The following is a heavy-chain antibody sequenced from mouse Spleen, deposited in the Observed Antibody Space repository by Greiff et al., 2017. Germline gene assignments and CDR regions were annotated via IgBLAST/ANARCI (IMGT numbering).Heavy chain of an antibody. D-gene: IGHD4-1*01. CDR2: IDPENGDT. CDR3: TTGTLDY. V-gene: IGHV14-4*01. Sequence: VQLQQSGAELVRPGASVKLSCTASGFNIKDDYMHWVKQRPEQGLEWIGWIDPENGDTEYASKFQGKATITADTSSNTAYLQLSSLTSEDTAVYYCTTGTLDYWGQGTTLTVSS. CDR1: GFNIKDDY. J-gene: IGHJ2*01.